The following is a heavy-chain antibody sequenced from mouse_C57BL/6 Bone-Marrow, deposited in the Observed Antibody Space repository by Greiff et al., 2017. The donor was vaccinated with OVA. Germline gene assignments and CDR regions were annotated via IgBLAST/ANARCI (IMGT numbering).Heavy chain of an antibody. CDR2: IYPVSGET. Sequence: LQESGAELASPGASVTLSCKASGYTFTDHIMNWVKKRPGQGLEWIGRIYPVSGETNYNPKFMGKATFSVDRSSSTVYMVLNSLTSEDPAVYYCGRRNYYGRENYFDYWGQGTTLTVSS. D-gene: IGHD1-1*01. CDR1: GYTFTDHI. CDR3: GRRNYYGRENYFDY. J-gene: IGHJ2*01. V-gene: IGHV1-11*01.